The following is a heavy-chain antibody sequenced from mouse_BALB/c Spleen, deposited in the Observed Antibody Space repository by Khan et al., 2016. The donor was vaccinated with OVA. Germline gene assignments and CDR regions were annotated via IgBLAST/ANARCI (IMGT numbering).Heavy chain of an antibody. V-gene: IGHV2-2*02. CDR3: ARNRGGYFDY. Sequence: QVQLKQSGPGLVQPSQSLSITCTVSGFSLTTYGVHWVRQSPGKGLEWLGVIWSGGSTDYDAAFISRLSISKDKSKSQVFFKMNSLQANETAIYYCARNRGGYFDYWGQGTTLTVSS. CDR2: IWSGGST. CDR1: GFSLTTYG. J-gene: IGHJ2*01.